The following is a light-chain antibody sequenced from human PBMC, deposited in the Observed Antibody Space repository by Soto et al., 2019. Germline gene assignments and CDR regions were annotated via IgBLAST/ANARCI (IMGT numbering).Light chain of an antibody. CDR3: QTYDSSLSGYV. CDR1: SSNIGAGYD. Sequence: QSVLTQPPSVSGAPGQRVTISCTGSSSNIGAGYDVHWYQQLPGTAPKPLIYGNSNRPSGVPDRFSGSKSGTSASLAITGLQAGDEADYYRQTYDSSLSGYVFGTGTKVTVL. CDR2: GNS. V-gene: IGLV1-40*01. J-gene: IGLJ1*01.